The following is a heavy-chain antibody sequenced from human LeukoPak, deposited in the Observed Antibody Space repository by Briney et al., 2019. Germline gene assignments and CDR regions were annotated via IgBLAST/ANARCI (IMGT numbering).Heavy chain of an antibody. CDR3: ATQTIMTTWDSYFDY. Sequence: EASVKVSCKVSGYTLTELSMHWVRQAPGKGLEWMGGFDPEDGETIYAQKFRGRVTMTEDTSTDTAYMELSSLRSEDTAVYYCATQTIMTTWDSYFDYWGQGTLVTVSS. V-gene: IGHV1-24*01. J-gene: IGHJ4*02. CDR1: GYTLTELS. CDR2: FDPEDGET. D-gene: IGHD4-11*01.